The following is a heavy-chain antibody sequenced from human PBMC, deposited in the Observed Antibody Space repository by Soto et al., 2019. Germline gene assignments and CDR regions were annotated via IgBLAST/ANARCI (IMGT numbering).Heavy chain of an antibody. CDR2: IYPGDHET. V-gene: IGHV5-51*01. J-gene: IGHJ4*02. CDR1: GYTFSNFW. D-gene: IGHD6-13*01. Sequence: GESLKISCQCSGYTFSNFWIGWVLQLPGKGLEWMGIIYPGDHETRYSPSFHGKVTISADKSTNTAYLQWNSLEASDTAFYFCARSPRSSPYFDYWGQGALVTVSS. CDR3: ARSPRSSPYFDY.